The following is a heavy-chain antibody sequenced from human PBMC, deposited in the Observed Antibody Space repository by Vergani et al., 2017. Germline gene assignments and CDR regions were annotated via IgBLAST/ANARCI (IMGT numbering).Heavy chain of an antibody. CDR2: IKQDGSEK. CDR3: ARDLGSTTVRETHFDY. Sequence: EVQLVESGGGLVQPGGSLRLSCAASGFTFSSDWMSWVRQAPGKGLEWVANIKQDGSEKYYVDSVKGRFTISRDNAKNSLYLQMNSLRAEDTAVYYCARDLGSTTVRETHFDYWGQGTLVTVSS. J-gene: IGHJ4*02. CDR1: GFTFSSDW. D-gene: IGHD4-11*01. V-gene: IGHV3-7*01.